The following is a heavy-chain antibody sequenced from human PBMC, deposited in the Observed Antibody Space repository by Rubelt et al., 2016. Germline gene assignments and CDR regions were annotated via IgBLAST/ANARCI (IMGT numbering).Heavy chain of an antibody. CDR1: GGSISSSSYY. CDR3: ARVDKMVREKLHAFDI. V-gene: IGHV4-31*03. D-gene: IGHD3-10*01. J-gene: IGHJ3*02. CDR2: IYYSGST. Sequence: QLQLQESGPGLVKPSETLSLTCTVSGGSISSSSYYWRWIRQPPVKGLEWIGYIYYSGSTYYNPSLKSRVTISVDTSKNQFSLKLSSVTAADTAVYYCARVDKMVREKLHAFDIWGQGTMVTVSS.